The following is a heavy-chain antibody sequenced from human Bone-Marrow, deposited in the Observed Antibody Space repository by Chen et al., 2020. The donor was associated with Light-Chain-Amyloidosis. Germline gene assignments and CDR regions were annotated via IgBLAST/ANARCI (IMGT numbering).Heavy chain of an antibody. CDR3: ARRRDGYNFDY. D-gene: IGHD5-12*01. CDR2: IYPDDSDA. J-gene: IGHJ4*02. Sequence: EVQLEQSGPEGKKPGESLKIPCKGSGNTFPNYWIGWVRQMPGKGLEWMGVIYPDDSDARYSPSFEGQVTISADKSITTAYLQWRSLKASDTAMYYCARRRDGYNFDYWGQGTLVTVSS. V-gene: IGHV5-51*01. CDR1: GNTFPNYW.